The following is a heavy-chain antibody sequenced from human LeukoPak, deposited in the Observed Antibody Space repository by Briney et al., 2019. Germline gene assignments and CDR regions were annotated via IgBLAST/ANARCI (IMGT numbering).Heavy chain of an antibody. V-gene: IGHV4-39*07. CDR3: ARDRYSYGYRLPDY. CDR2: IYYSGST. D-gene: IGHD5-18*01. CDR1: GGSISSSSYY. Sequence: SETLSLTCTVSGGSISSSSYYWGWIRQPPGKGLEWIGGIYYSGSTYYNPSLKSRVTISVDTSKNQFSLKLSSVTAADTAVYYCARDRYSYGYRLPDYWGQGTLVTVSS. J-gene: IGHJ4*02.